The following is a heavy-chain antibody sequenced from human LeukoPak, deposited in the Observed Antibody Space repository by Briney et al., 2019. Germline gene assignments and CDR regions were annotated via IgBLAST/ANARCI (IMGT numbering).Heavy chain of an antibody. Sequence: GGSLRLSCAASGFTFSNYAMSWVRQAPEKGLEWVSTISGDAGATYYADSVKGRFTISRDNSKSALYLQMSSLRAEDTAVYYCAKGIYSSSWYYLDYWGQGTLVTVSS. CDR3: AKGIYSSSWYYLDY. D-gene: IGHD6-13*01. V-gene: IGHV3-23*01. J-gene: IGHJ4*02. CDR2: ISGDAGAT. CDR1: GFTFSNYA.